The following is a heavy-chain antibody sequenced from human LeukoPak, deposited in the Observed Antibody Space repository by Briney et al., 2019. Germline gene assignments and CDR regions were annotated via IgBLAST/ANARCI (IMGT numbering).Heavy chain of an antibody. CDR1: GYTFTSYD. V-gene: IGHV1-8*01. D-gene: IGHD3-16*01. CDR2: MNPNSGNT. CDR3: ARATYYDYVWGSPDFDY. J-gene: IGHJ4*02. Sequence: ASVKVSCKASGYTFTSYDINWVRQATGQGLEWMGWMNPNSGNTGYAQKFQGRFTMTRNTSISTAYMELSSLRSEDTAVYYCARATYYDYVWGSPDFDYWGQGTLVTVSS.